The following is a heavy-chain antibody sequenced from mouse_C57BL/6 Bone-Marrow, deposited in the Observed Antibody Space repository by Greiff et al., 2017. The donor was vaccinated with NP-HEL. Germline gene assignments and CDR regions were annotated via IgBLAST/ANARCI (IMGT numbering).Heavy chain of an antibody. D-gene: IGHD2-12*01. CDR3: ARRYRGLYYYSMDY. CDR1: GFTFSDYG. J-gene: IGHJ4*01. Sequence: DVQLVESGGGLVKPGGSLKLSCAASGFTFSDYGMHWVRQAPEKGLEWVAYISRGSSTIYYADTVKGRFTISRDNAKNTLFLQMTRLRSEDTAMYYCARRYRGLYYYSMDYWGQGTSVTVSS. CDR2: ISRGSSTI. V-gene: IGHV5-17*01.